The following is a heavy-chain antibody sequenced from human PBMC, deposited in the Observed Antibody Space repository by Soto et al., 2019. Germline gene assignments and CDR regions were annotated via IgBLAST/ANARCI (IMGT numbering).Heavy chain of an antibody. CDR2: ISNDGRNE. CDR1: GFTFSRYG. CDR3: AKDVGAGNTYGYRRNDY. Sequence: QVQLVESGGGVVQPGRPLRLSCAASGFTFSRYGMHWVRQAPGKGLEWVAVISNDGRNEYYADSVKGRFTISRDNSKNTLYLQMNSLRAEVTAVYYCAKDVGAGNTYGYRRNDYWGQGTLVIVSS. V-gene: IGHV3-30*18. J-gene: IGHJ4*02. D-gene: IGHD5-18*01.